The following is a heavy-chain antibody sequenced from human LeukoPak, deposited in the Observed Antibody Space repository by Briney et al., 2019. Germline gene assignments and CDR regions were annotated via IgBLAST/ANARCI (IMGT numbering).Heavy chain of an antibody. Sequence: RSETLSLTCTVSGGSISSYYWSWIRQPPGKGLEWIGYINYSGSTKYNPSLKSRVTISVDTSKNQFSLKLSSVTVADTAVYYCARVSGSRYCSSTSCLNWFDPWGQGTLVTVSS. D-gene: IGHD2-2*01. CDR3: ARVSGSRYCSSTSCLNWFDP. CDR2: INYSGST. J-gene: IGHJ5*02. V-gene: IGHV4-59*12. CDR1: GGSISSYY.